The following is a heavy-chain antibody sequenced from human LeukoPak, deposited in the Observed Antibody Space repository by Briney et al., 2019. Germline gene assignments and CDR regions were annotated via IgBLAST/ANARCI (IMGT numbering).Heavy chain of an antibody. CDR3: AKLTAMTTSH. D-gene: IGHD5-18*01. CDR2: ISGSGSST. V-gene: IGHV3-23*01. Sequence: GSLRLSCAASGFTFCSYAISWVRPAPGEGLGWVPTISGSGSSTYYADSVKGRFTISRDNSKNTLYLQMNSLSAEDTAAYFCAKLTAMTTSHWGQGTLVTVSS. J-gene: IGHJ4*02. CDR1: GFTFCSYA.